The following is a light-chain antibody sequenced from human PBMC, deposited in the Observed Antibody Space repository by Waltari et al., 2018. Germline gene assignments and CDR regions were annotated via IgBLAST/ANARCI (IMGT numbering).Light chain of an antibody. CDR3: QQYGSSPRT. J-gene: IGKJ1*01. CDR2: GAS. V-gene: IGKV3-20*01. Sequence: DIVLTHSPDTLSLSPGESAVLSCRASQIITNNYVAWYQQRFGQAPKVLIHGASSRAPGIPDRFSGSGSGTDFTLTIDRLGPEDFAVYYCQQYGSSPRTFGQGTRVEIK. CDR1: QIITNNY.